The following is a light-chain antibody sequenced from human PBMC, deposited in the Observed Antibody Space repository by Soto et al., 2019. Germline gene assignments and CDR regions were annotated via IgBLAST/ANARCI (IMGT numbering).Light chain of an antibody. CDR1: EVVTTNF. CDR3: YDNGHGVDT. J-gene: IGKJ2*01. Sequence: VLTQSPGSLSLSPGERATLSCRASEVVTTNFIAWYQQQPDQPARLLIFCASSRAAGIPDRFIGIGCGTAVSLAISRLETEESAVKFCYDNGHGVDTFGQGTKVEI. CDR2: CAS. V-gene: IGKV3-20*01.